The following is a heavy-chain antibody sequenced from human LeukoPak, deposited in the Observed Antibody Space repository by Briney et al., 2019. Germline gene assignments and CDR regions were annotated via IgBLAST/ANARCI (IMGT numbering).Heavy chain of an antibody. Sequence: PGGSLRLSCAASGFTFSSYGMHWVRQAPGKGLEWVAVISYDGSNKYYADSVKGRFTISGDNSKNTLYLQMNSLRAEDTAVYYCAKGYYYYYYGMDVWGQGTTVTVSS. CDR3: AKGYYYYYYGMDV. CDR1: GFTFSSYG. J-gene: IGHJ6*02. CDR2: ISYDGSNK. V-gene: IGHV3-30*18. D-gene: IGHD1-26*01.